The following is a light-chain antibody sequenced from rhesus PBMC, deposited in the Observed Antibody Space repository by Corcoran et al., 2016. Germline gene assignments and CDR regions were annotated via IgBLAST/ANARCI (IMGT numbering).Light chain of an antibody. CDR3: MQTIQTPWT. CDR1: QSPLASDGYTH. V-gene: IGKV2-78*01. J-gene: IGKJ1*01. CDR2: VVS. Sequence: DIVMTQTPLSLPVTPGEPASISCRSSQSPLASDGYTHLPWYLPKPGQSPQFLIYVVSNRASGVPDRFSGSGSGTDFTLKISRVEAEDVGVYYCMQTIQTPWTFGQGTKVEIK.